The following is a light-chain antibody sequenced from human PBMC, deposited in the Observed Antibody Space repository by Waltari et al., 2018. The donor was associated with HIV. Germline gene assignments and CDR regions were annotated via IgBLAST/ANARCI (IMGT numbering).Light chain of an antibody. V-gene: IGKV1-39*01. J-gene: IGKJ3*01. CDR1: QNIYTY. CDR3: QQSYNFPLT. CDR2: SST. Sequence: DIQMTQSPSSLSASVGDRVTITCRASQNIYTYLNWYQQKRGNAPKLLTYSSTSVQSGVPSRFTGSCSRTDFTLTISSLQPEDFATYYCQQSYNFPLTFGPGTTVEFK.